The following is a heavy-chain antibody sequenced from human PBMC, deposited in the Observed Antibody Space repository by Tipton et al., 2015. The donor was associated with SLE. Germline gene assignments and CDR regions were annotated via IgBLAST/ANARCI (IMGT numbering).Heavy chain of an antibody. J-gene: IGHJ2*01. CDR1: GVSISSHY. D-gene: IGHD4-17*01. Sequence: GLVKPSETMSLTCSVSGVSISSHYWSWIRQSAGRGLEWIGRIYSSGDRDYNPSLRSRVTMSIDASQNRVSLRLKSVSAADTAVYYCARGSDGEYVRYFDVWGPGTLVTVSS. CDR2: IYSSGDR. CDR3: ARGSDGEYVRYFDV. V-gene: IGHV4-4*07.